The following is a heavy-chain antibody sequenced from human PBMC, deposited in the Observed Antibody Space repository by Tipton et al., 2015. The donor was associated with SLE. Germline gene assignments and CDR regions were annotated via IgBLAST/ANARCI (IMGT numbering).Heavy chain of an antibody. D-gene: IGHD3-16*01. Sequence: SLRLSCVASGFTFSSYAMSWVRQAPGKGLEWVSAISGSGGRTYYGDSVKGRFTISRDNSKNTLYLQMNSLRAEDTAVYYCAKVLWGEGGSDYWGQGTLVTVSS. CDR3: AKVLWGEGGSDY. CDR1: GFTFSSYA. CDR2: ISGSGGRT. V-gene: IGHV3-23*01. J-gene: IGHJ4*02.